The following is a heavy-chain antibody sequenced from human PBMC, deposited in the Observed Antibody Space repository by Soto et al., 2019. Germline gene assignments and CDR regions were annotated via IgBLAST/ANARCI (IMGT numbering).Heavy chain of an antibody. J-gene: IGHJ4*01. Sequence: SVKVSCKASGGTFGSYAISWVRQAPGQGLEWMGGIIPIFGTANYAQKFQGRVTITADESTSTAYMELSSLRSEDTAVYYCARATLGPKRPEMAAINAYFDYWGQ. CDR2: IIPIFGTA. CDR3: ARATLGPKRPEMAAINAYFDY. CDR1: GGTFGSYA. V-gene: IGHV1-69*13. D-gene: IGHD6-25*01.